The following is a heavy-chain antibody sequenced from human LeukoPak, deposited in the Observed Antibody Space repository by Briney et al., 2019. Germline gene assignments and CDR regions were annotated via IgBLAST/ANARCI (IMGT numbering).Heavy chain of an antibody. V-gene: IGHV3-15*05. J-gene: IGHJ4*02. Sequence: PGGSLRLSCAGSGFTFANAWMSWVRQPPGKGLEWVGRIKSKVDGGTIDYAAPVRGRFTISRDDSKDAVYLQMNSLKTEDTGLYYCTTGGKVMTNDYWGQGTLVTVSS. D-gene: IGHD4-23*01. CDR2: IKSKVDGGTI. CDR3: TTGGKVMTNDY. CDR1: GFTFANAW.